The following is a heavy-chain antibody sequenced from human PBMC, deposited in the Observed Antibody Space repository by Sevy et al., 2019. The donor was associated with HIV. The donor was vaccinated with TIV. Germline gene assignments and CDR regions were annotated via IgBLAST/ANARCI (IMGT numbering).Heavy chain of an antibody. CDR1: GFTFSSYA. Sequence: GGSLRLSCAASGFTFSSYAMSWVRQAPGKGLEWVSAISGSGGSTYYADSVKGRFTISRDNSKNTLYLQMNSLRAEDTAVYYCAKPPRGLHSSSTQYYFDYWGQGTLVTVSS. D-gene: IGHD6-6*01. V-gene: IGHV3-23*01. J-gene: IGHJ4*02. CDR2: ISGSGGST. CDR3: AKPPRGLHSSSTQYYFDY.